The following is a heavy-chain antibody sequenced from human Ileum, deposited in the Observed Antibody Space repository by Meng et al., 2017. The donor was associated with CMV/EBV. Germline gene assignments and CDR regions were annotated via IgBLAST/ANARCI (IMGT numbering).Heavy chain of an antibody. J-gene: IGHJ4*02. Sequence: GESLKISCAASGFTFSDYTMNWVRQAPGKGLEWVSSISRSSSFIYYADSVKGRFTISRDNAKNSLYLQMNSLRAEDTAVYYCARGYYSSPGGQGTLVTVSS. D-gene: IGHD3-22*01. V-gene: IGHV3-21*01. CDR2: ISRSSSFI. CDR3: ARGYYSSP. CDR1: GFTFSDYT.